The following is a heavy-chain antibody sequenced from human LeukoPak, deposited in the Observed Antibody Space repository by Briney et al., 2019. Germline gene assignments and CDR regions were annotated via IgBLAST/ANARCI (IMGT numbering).Heavy chain of an antibody. D-gene: IGHD6-19*01. CDR1: GFTFDDYA. V-gene: IGHV3-9*01. J-gene: IGHJ3*02. CDR2: ISWNSGSI. CDR3: AKVTVAGAYDAFDI. Sequence: GRSLRLSCAASGFTFDDYAMHWVRQAPGKGLEWVSGISWNSGSIGYADSVKGRFTISRDNAKNSLYLQMNSLRAEDTALYYCAKVTVAGAYDAFDIWGQGTMVTVSS.